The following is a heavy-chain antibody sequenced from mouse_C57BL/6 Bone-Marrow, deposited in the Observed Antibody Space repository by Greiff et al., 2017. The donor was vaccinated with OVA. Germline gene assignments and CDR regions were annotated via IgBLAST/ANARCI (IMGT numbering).Heavy chain of an antibody. J-gene: IGHJ3*01. CDR1: GYTFTDYY. CDR3: AKGGYDYDDAY. D-gene: IGHD2-4*01. Sequence: EVQLQQSGPELVKPGASVKISCKASGYTFTDYYMNWVKQSHGKSLEWIGDINPNNGGTNYNQKFKGKATLTVDKSSSTAYMKLRSLTSEDSAVYYCAKGGYDYDDAYWGQGTLVTVSA. CDR2: INPNNGGT. V-gene: IGHV1-26*01.